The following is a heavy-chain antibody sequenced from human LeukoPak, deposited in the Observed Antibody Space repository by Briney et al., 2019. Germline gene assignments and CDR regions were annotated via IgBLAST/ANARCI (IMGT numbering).Heavy chain of an antibody. Sequence: SETLSLTCTVSGGSISSYYWSWIRQPPGKGLEWIGYIYYSGSTNYNPSLKSRVTISVDTSKNQFSLKLSSATAADTAVYYCARAEGYCSSTSCYPYYFDYWGQGTLVTVSS. CDR3: ARAEGYCSSTSCYPYYFDY. D-gene: IGHD2-2*01. CDR2: IYYSGST. J-gene: IGHJ4*02. CDR1: GGSISSYY. V-gene: IGHV4-59*01.